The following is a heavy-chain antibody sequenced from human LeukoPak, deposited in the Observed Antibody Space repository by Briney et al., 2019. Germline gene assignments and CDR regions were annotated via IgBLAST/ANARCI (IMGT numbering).Heavy chain of an antibody. CDR2: TSADESIK. J-gene: IGHJ4*02. Sequence: PGGSLRLSCTVSGFPFTDYVIHWVRQAPGKGLEWVGVTSADESIKIYNDSVRGRFTISRDNSKNIQYLQMNSVRVEDTAVYYCARDPVLGAPDYLDYWGRGTLVTVSS. CDR3: ARDPVLGAPDYLDY. V-gene: IGHV3-30-3*01. CDR1: GFPFTDYV. D-gene: IGHD1-26*01.